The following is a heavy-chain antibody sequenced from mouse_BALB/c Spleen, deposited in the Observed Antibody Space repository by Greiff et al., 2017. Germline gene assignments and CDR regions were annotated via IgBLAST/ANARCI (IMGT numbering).Heavy chain of an antibody. Sequence: VQLQQSGPELVKPGASVKMSCKASGYTFTSYVMHWVKQKPGQGLEWIGYINPYNDGTKYNEKFKGKATLTSDKSSSTAYMELSSLTSEDSAVYYCARGEGNYGVDYWGQGTSVTVSS. CDR1: GYTFTSYV. D-gene: IGHD2-1*01. CDR2: INPYNDGT. V-gene: IGHV1-14*01. J-gene: IGHJ4*01. CDR3: ARGEGNYGVDY.